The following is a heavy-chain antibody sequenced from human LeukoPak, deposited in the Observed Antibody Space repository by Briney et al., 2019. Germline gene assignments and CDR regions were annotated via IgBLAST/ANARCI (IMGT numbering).Heavy chain of an antibody. D-gene: IGHD4-23*01. CDR3: AKNYGGNVYGGSDY. CDR1: GFTFSSYA. V-gene: IGHV3-23*01. J-gene: IGHJ4*02. Sequence: PGGSLRLSCATSGFTFSSYAMSWVRQAPGKGLEWVSVISGSGTSTYYADSVKGRFTISRDNSKNTLSLQMNSLRAEDTAVYYCAKNYGGNVYGGSDYWGQGTLVTVSS. CDR2: ISGSGTST.